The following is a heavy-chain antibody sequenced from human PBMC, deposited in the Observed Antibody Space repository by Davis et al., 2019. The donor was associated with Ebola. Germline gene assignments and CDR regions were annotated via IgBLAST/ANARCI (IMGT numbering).Heavy chain of an antibody. Sequence: ASVKVSCKASGYTFTGYYMHWVRQAPGQGLEWMGWISAYNGNTNYAQKFQGRVTMTRDTSISTAYMELSRLRSDDTAVYYCASSIAAAAHQDYWGQGTLVTVSS. CDR3: ASSIAAAAHQDY. V-gene: IGHV1-2*02. J-gene: IGHJ4*02. CDR2: ISAYNGNT. CDR1: GYTFTGYY. D-gene: IGHD6-13*01.